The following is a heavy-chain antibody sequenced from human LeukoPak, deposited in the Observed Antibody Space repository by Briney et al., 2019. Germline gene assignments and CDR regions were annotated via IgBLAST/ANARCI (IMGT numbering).Heavy chain of an antibody. CDR2: ITSSSTYI. V-gene: IGHV3-21*04. CDR3: AKDHDYRREYYFDY. CDR1: GFTFSSYS. D-gene: IGHD4-11*01. J-gene: IGHJ4*02. Sequence: GGSLRLSCAASGFTFSSYSMIWVRQAPGKGLEWVSSITSSSTYIYYADSLKGRFTISRDNAKNSLYLQMNSLRAEDTAVYYCAKDHDYRREYYFDYWGQGTLVTVSS.